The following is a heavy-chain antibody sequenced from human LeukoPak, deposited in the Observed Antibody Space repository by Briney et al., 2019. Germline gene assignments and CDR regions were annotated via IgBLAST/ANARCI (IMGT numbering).Heavy chain of an antibody. CDR2: ISAYNGNT. Sequence: ASVKVSCKASGYTFTDYYMHWVRQAPGQGLEWMGWISAYNGNTNYAQRLQGRVTMTTDPSTSTAYMELRSLRSDDTAVYYCARGVRGVIVPTPYYYYMDVWGKGTTVTVSS. D-gene: IGHD3-10*01. CDR1: GYTFTDYY. V-gene: IGHV1-18*04. J-gene: IGHJ6*03. CDR3: ARGVRGVIVPTPYYYYMDV.